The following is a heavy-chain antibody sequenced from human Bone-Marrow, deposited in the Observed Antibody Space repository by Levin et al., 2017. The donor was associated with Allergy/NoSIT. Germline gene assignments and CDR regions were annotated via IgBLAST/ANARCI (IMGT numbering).Heavy chain of an antibody. J-gene: IGHJ4*02. CDR2: ISTSGSTI. V-gene: IGHV3-48*02. CDR1: EVTFSNYG. D-gene: IGHD5/OR15-5a*01. Sequence: GGSLRLSCAASEVTFSNYGMNWVRQAPGKGLEWVSHISTSGSTIYYADSVKGRFTISRDNARNSLYLQMNSLRDEDTAVYYCATSVSQGGYWGQGTLVTVSS. CDR3: ATSVSQGGY.